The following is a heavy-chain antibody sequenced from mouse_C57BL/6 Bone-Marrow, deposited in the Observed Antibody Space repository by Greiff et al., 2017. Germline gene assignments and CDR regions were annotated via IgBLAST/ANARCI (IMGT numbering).Heavy chain of an antibody. D-gene: IGHD4-1*01. CDR1: GFNIKDDY. CDR2: IDPENGDT. CDR3: TLGPNFDY. V-gene: IGHV14-4*01. J-gene: IGHJ2*01. Sequence: VQLKESGAELVRPGASVKLSCTASGFNIKDDYMHWVKQRPEQGLEWIGWIDPENGDTEYASKFQGKATITADTSSNTAYLQLSSLTSEDTAVYYCTLGPNFDYWGQGTPLTDSS.